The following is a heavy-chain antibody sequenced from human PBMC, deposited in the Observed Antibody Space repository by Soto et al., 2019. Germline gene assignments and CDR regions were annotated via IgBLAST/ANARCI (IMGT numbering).Heavy chain of an antibody. CDR1: GYTFTNYG. V-gene: IGHV1-18*04. D-gene: IGHD2-15*01. CDR3: ARGPAGGLRGGVSY. Sequence: ASVKVSCKTSGYTFTNYGVAWVRQAPGQGLKWMGWISAYNGDTNYAQKFQGRVIMTTDTSTTTAYMELRSLRSDDTAVYYCARGPAGGLRGGVSYWGQGTLVTVSS. CDR2: ISAYNGDT. J-gene: IGHJ4*02.